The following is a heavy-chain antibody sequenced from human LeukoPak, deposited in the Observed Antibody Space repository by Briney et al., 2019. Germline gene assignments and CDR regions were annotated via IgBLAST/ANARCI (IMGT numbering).Heavy chain of an antibody. CDR3: AGSGSGSYYSPWYFDL. Sequence: SETLSLTCTVSGGSVSRTSYYWSWIRQPPGKGLEWIGYIYYSGSTNYNPSLKSRVTISVDTSKNQFSLRLSSVTAADTAVYYCAGSGSGSYYSPWYFDLWGRGTLVTVSS. J-gene: IGHJ2*01. CDR2: IYYSGST. V-gene: IGHV4-61*01. CDR1: GGSVSRTSYY. D-gene: IGHD3-10*01.